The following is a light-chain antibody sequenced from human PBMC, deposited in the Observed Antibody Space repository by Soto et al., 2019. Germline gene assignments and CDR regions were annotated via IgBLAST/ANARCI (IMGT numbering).Light chain of an antibody. CDR3: SSYTTRNTEV. Sequence: QSALTQPASVSGSPGQSISISCIGTSSDVGAFNYVSWYQHHPGKAPQLIIYDVTSRPSGVSNRFSASQSGNTASLTISGLQAEDEADYYCSSYTTRNTEVFGTGTKLTVL. J-gene: IGLJ1*01. CDR1: SSDVGAFNY. CDR2: DVT. V-gene: IGLV2-14*03.